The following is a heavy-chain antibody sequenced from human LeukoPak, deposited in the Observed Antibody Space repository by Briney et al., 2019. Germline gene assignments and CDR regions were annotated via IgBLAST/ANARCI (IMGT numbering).Heavy chain of an antibody. CDR1: GFTFSTYA. J-gene: IGHJ4*02. CDR2: INALGGKT. V-gene: IGHV3-23*01. D-gene: IGHD5-24*01. CDR3: AKENGYKTPHFDY. Sequence: PGGSLRLSCLASGFTFSTYAMNWVRQAPGKGLEWVSPINALGGKTYYADSVKGRFTISRDNSRNTQYLQMSSLRAEDTALYYCAKENGYKTPHFDYWGEGTLDTLSS.